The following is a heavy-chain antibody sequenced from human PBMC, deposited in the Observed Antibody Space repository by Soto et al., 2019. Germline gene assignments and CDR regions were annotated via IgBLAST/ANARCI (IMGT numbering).Heavy chain of an antibody. D-gene: IGHD1-1*01. CDR2: ISNDGTYK. CDR3: AKDPSTTRDHYFTMDV. Sequence: QVQLVESGGGVVRPGGSLRLSCAASGFTFSYYHIHWVRQAPGKGLEWLTVISNDGTYKYYADSVKGRFTISRDNSKNTLYLQMAGLRAEDTAVYYCAKDPSTTRDHYFTMDVWGQGTTVTVSS. V-gene: IGHV3-30*18. CDR1: GFTFSYYH. J-gene: IGHJ6*02.